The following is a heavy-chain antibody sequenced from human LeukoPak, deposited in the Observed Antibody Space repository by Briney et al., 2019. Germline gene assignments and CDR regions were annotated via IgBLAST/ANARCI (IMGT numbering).Heavy chain of an antibody. J-gene: IGHJ4*02. CDR1: GFTFSSYS. CDR3: ARDRNMVRGVTPLDY. CDR2: ISSSSSYI. D-gene: IGHD3-10*01. Sequence: GGPLRLSCAASGFTFSSYSMNWVRQAPGKGLEWVSSISSSSSYIYYADSVKGRFTISRDNAKNSLYLQMNSLRAEDTAVYYCARDRNMVRGVTPLDYWGQGTLVTVSS. V-gene: IGHV3-21*01.